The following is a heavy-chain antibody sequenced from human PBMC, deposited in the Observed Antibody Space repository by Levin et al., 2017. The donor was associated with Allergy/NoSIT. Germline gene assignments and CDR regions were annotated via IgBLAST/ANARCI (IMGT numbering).Heavy chain of an antibody. CDR2: INHSGST. J-gene: IGHJ5*02. Sequence: KPGGSLRLSCAVYGGSFSGYYWSWIRQPPGKGLEWIGEINHSGSTNYNPSLKSRVTISVDTSKNQFSLKLSSVTAADTAVYYCARGEIVVVAAGFDPWGQGTLVTVSS. D-gene: IGHD2-21*01. CDR3: ARGEIVVVAAGFDP. V-gene: IGHV4-34*01. CDR1: GGSFSGYY.